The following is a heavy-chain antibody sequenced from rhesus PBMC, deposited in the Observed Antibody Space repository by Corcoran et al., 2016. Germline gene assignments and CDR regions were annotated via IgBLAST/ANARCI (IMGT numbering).Heavy chain of an antibody. J-gene: IGHJ5-1*01. Sequence: QVTLKESGPALVKPTQTLTLTCTLSGFSLTTSGMGVGWIRQHPGKALAWLALIYWDDDKRYSTSLKSRLTIANDTSKNQVFLTMTSMDPVDTATYYCASVPGVGTTQGGRFDVWGAGVLVTVSS. CDR3: ASVPGVGTTQGGRFDV. D-gene: IGHD1-44*01. CDR1: GFSLTTSGMG. V-gene: IGHV2-174*01. CDR2: IYWDDDK.